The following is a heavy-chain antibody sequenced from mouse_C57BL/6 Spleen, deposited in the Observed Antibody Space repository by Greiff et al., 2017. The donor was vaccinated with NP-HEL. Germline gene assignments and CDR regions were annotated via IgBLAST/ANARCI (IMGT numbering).Heavy chain of an antibody. J-gene: IGHJ4*01. CDR3: AREEIGSSPMDY. CDR1: GYTFTDYY. Sequence: EVQVVESGPVLVKPGASVKMSCKASGYTFTDYYMNWVKQSHGKSLEWIGVINPYNGGTSYNQKFKGKATLTVDKSSSTAYMELNSLTSEDSAVYYCAREEIGSSPMDYWGQGTSVTVSS. D-gene: IGHD1-1*01. CDR2: INPYNGGT. V-gene: IGHV1-19*01.